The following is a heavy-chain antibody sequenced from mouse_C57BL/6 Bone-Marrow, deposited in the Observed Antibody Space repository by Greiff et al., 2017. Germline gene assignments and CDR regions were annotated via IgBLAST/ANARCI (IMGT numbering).Heavy chain of an antibody. Sequence: EVQVVESGGDLVKPGGSLKLSCAASGFTFSSYGMSWVRQTPDKRLEWVATISSGGSYTYYQDSVKGRFTISRDNAKNTLYLQMSSLKSEDTAMYYCARRSTMVSRAYYAMDYWGQGTSVTVSS. J-gene: IGHJ4*01. CDR1: GFTFSSYG. CDR3: ARRSTMVSRAYYAMDY. D-gene: IGHD2-1*01. V-gene: IGHV5-6*01. CDR2: ISSGGSYT.